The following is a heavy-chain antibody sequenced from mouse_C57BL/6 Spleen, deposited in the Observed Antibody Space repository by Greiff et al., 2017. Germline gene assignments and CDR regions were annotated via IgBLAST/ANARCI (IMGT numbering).Heavy chain of an antibody. CDR3: ARWRMVTTDYYAMDY. CDR2: IYPRSGNT. J-gene: IGHJ4*01. Sequence: QVQLQQSGAELARPGASVKLSCKASGYTFTSYGISWVKQRTGQGLEWIGEIYPRSGNTYYNEKFKGKATLTADKSSSTAYMELRSLTSEDSAVYFCARWRMVTTDYYAMDYWGQGTSVTVSS. CDR1: GYTFTSYG. V-gene: IGHV1-81*01. D-gene: IGHD2-2*01.